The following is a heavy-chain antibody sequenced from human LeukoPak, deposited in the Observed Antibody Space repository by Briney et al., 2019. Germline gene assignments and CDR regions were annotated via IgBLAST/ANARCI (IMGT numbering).Heavy chain of an antibody. V-gene: IGHV4-34*01. J-gene: IGHJ5*02. D-gene: IGHD3-10*01. CDR3: ARGRPVLLWFGEPSNWFDP. CDR2: INHSGST. Sequence: SETRSLTCAVYGGSFSGYYWSWIRQPPGKGLEWIGEINHSGSTNYNPSLKSRVTISVDTSKNQFSLKLSSVPAADTAVYYCARGRPVLLWFGEPSNWFDPWGQGTLVTVSS. CDR1: GGSFSGYY.